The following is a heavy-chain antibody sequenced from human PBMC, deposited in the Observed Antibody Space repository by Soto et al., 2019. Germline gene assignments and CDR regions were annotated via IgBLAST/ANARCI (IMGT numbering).Heavy chain of an antibody. CDR2: IYHSGST. J-gene: IGHJ6*02. D-gene: IGHD3-10*01. CDR3: AREEFSDGMDV. V-gene: IGHV4-4*02. Sequence: SETLSLTCAVSGGSISSSNWWSWVRQPPGKGLEWIGEIYHSGSTNYNPSLKSRVTISVDKSKNQFSLKLSSVTAADTAVDYCAREEFSDGMDVWGQGATVTVSS. CDR1: GGSISSSNW.